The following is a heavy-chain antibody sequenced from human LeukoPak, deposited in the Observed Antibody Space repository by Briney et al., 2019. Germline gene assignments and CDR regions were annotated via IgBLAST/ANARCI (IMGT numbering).Heavy chain of an antibody. V-gene: IGHV3-23*01. CDR3: AKGKVNHDGAFDL. CDR2: ISAGGATT. D-gene: IGHD1-14*01. J-gene: IGHJ3*01. CDR1: GFSFSSYA. Sequence: GGSLRLSCAASGFSFSSYAMSWVRQAPGKGLEWVSGISAGGATTHYADSVKGRFTMSRDNSKKTVYLQMNSLRAEDTAIYYCAKGKVNHDGAFDLWGQGTMVTVSS.